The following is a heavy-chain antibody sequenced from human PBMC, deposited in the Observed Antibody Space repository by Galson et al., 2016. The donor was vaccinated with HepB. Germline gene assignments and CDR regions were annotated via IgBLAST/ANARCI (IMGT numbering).Heavy chain of an antibody. V-gene: IGHV6-1*01. CDR2: TYYRSNWQN. CDR3: ARSYLLGRGFGW. Sequence: CAISGDSVSSNSAGWYWIRQSPSRGLEWLGRTYYRSNWQNDYAESVKSRITINPGTSKNQFSLQLNSVTPEDTAVYYCARSYLLGRGFGWWGQGTLVTVSS. D-gene: IGHD7-27*01. CDR1: GDSVSSNSAG. J-gene: IGHJ4*02.